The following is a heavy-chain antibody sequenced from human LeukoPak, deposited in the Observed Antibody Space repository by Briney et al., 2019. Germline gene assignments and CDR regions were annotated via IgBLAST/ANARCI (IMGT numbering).Heavy chain of an antibody. Sequence: GGSLRLSCAASGFTFRTYAMSWVRQAPGKGLEWVSFIINSGRSAYYADSVKGRFTISRDNSKNTLYLQMNSLRAEDTALYYCAKDIYGDYGGFDYWGQGTLVTVSS. CDR2: IINSGRSA. CDR3: AKDIYGDYGGFDY. CDR1: GFTFRTYA. J-gene: IGHJ4*02. V-gene: IGHV3-23*01. D-gene: IGHD4-23*01.